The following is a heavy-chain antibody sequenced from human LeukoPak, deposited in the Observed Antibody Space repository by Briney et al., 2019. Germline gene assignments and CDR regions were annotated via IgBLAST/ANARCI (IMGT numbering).Heavy chain of an antibody. V-gene: IGHV5-51*01. Sequence: GVSLKISCKGPGYSFTSYGIGWVRQMPAKGLEWRGIVYPGDSDTRYSPSFQGQLTISADKSISTAYLQWSSLQASDTAMYYCAREYSSSWPTLTYYGMDVWGQGTTVTVSS. D-gene: IGHD6-13*01. CDR3: AREYSSSWPTLTYYGMDV. J-gene: IGHJ6*01. CDR2: VYPGDSDT. CDR1: GYSFTSYG.